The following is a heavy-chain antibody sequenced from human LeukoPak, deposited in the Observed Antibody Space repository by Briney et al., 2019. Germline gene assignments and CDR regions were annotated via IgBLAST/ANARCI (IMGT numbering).Heavy chain of an antibody. D-gene: IGHD3-9*01. CDR1: GGSFTTYY. V-gene: IGHV4-4*07. J-gene: IGHJ6*03. CDR3: ARDTYYDILTFHYMDV. CDR2: IDSSGTT. Sequence: SETLSLTCTVSGGSFTTYYWSWIRQPAGRGLEWIGHIDSSGTTNYNPSLKSRVTISVDTSKNQFSLKLSSVTAADTAVYYCARDTYYDILTFHYMDVWGKGTTVTVSS.